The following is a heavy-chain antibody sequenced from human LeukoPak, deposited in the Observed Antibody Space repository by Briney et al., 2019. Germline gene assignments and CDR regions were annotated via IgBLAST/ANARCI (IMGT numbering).Heavy chain of an antibody. D-gene: IGHD5-24*01. Sequence: SETLSLTCTVSGGSISSYYWSWIRQPPGKGLEWIGYIYCSGSTNYNPSLKSRVTISVDTSKNQFSLKLSSVTAADTAVYYCARGRWLQLGAFDIWGQGTMVTVSS. J-gene: IGHJ3*02. CDR1: GGSISSYY. V-gene: IGHV4-59*01. CDR2: IYCSGST. CDR3: ARGRWLQLGAFDI.